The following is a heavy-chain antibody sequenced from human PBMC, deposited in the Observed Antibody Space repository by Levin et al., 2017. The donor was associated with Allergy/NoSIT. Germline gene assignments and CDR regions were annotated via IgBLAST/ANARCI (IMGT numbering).Heavy chain of an antibody. CDR1: GYSFTNYW. CDR2: INPGDSDD. V-gene: IGHV5-51*01. J-gene: IGHJ4*02. D-gene: IGHD3-3*01. Sequence: VASVKVSCKGSGYSFTNYWIAWVRQMPGKGLEWMGVINPGDSDDRYSPSFRGQVTISADKSISTAFLQWSSLKASDTAMYYCARRAPHDFWIGYDYWGQGILVTVSS. CDR3: ARRAPHDFWIGYDY.